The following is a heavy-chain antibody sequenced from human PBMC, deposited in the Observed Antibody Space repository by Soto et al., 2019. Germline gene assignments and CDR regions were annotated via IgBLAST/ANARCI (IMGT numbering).Heavy chain of an antibody. CDR2: FIPIFGTS. V-gene: IGHV1-69*01. CDR3: ARGEGYYDSSGLEYYHGMDV. CDR1: EGTFRSHA. Sequence: QVQLEQSGAEVKKPGSSVKVSCKASEGTFRSHAIAWVRQAPGQGLEWMGDFIPIFGTSNYAQKFQGRISITVDESRTAAYMELSTVTDEDTATYYCARGEGYYDSSGLEYYHGMDVWGQGTTLTVSS. D-gene: IGHD3-22*01. J-gene: IGHJ6*02.